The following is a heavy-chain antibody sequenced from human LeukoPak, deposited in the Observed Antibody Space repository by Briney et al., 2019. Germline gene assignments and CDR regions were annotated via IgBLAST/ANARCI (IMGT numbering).Heavy chain of an antibody. D-gene: IGHD3-22*01. CDR2: IRSQAYGAAT. CDR1: GFNFEPYA. J-gene: IGHJ4*02. V-gene: IGHV3-49*04. CDR3: TRVNYYDSGSLYCGYFDY. Sequence: AGGSLRVSCSASGFNFEPYAMSWVRQAPGKGPEWVGFIRSQAYGAATNYAPFVQDRFTISRDDSRSIVHLQLDSLRTDDTAVYFCTRVNYYDSGSLYCGYFDYWGQGALVTVSS.